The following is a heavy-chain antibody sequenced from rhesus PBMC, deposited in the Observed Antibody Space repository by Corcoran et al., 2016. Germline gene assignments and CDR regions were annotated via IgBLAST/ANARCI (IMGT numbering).Heavy chain of an antibody. CDR2: ISGSSGST. Sequence: QVQLQESGPGLVKPSETLSLTCAVSGYSISSGYYWGWIRKPPGKGLEYIGYISGSSGSTYYNPSLKSRVTISKGTSKNQFSLKLSSVTAADTAVYYCARPPYGSSYTDYWGQGVLVTVSS. CDR1: GYSISSGYY. V-gene: IGHV4-99*01. J-gene: IGHJ4*01. CDR3: ARPPYGSSYTDY. D-gene: IGHD4-29*01.